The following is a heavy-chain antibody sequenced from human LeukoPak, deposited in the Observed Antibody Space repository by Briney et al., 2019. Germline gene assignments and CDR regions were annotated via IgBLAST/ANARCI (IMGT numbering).Heavy chain of an antibody. V-gene: IGHV3-30*02. J-gene: IGHJ4*02. CDR1: GFTFSSYG. Sequence: GGSLRLSCAASGFTFSSYGMHWVRQAPGKGLEWVAFIRYDGSNKYYADSVKGRFTISRDNSKNTLYLQMNSLRAEDTAVYYCARERWGITIFGVVKKYYFDYWGQGTLVTVSS. CDR2: IRYDGSNK. D-gene: IGHD3-3*01. CDR3: ARERWGITIFGVVKKYYFDY.